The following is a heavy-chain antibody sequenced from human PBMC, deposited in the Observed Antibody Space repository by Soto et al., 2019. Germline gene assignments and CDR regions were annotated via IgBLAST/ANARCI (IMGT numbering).Heavy chain of an antibody. CDR3: ARDHDILTGYLGYYYGMDD. CDR2: INPNSGGT. V-gene: IGHV1-2*02. J-gene: IGHJ6*02. Sequence: GASVKVSCKASGYTFTGYYMHWVRQAPGQGLEWMGWINPNSGGTNYAQKFQGRVTMTRDTSISTAYMELSRLRSDDTAVYYCARDHDILTGYLGYYYGMDDCGQGTTVTVSS. D-gene: IGHD3-9*01. CDR1: GYTFTGYY.